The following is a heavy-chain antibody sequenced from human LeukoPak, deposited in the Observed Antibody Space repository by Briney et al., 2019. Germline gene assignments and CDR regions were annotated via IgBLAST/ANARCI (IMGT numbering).Heavy chain of an antibody. D-gene: IGHD6-13*01. CDR2: ISYDGSNK. V-gene: IGHV3-30*18. J-gene: IGHJ4*02. Sequence: GGSLRLSCAASGFTFSTFGMHWVRQAPGKGLEWVAVISYDGSNKYYGDSVKGRFTISRDNSKNTLYLQMNSLRAEDTAAYYCAKKFPGTVAAGPDHWGQGTLVTVSS. CDR3: AKKFPGTVAAGPDH. CDR1: GFTFSTFG.